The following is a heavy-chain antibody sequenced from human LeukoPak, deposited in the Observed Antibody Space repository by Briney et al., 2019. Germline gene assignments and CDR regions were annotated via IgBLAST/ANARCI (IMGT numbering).Heavy chain of an antibody. CDR1: GGSFSGYY. J-gene: IGHJ3*02. CDR2: INHSGST. D-gene: IGHD3-16*01. V-gene: IGHV4-34*01. Sequence: SETLSLTCAVYGGSFSGYYWSWIRQPPGKGLEWIGEINHSGSTNYNPSLKSRVTISVDMSKNQFSLKLSSLTAADTAVYYCASYDYSKDAFDIWGQGTMVTVSS. CDR3: ASYDYSKDAFDI.